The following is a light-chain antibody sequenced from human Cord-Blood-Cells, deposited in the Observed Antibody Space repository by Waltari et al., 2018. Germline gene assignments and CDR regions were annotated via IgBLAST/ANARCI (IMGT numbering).Light chain of an antibody. CDR3: SSYTSSSTYV. V-gene: IGLV2-14*01. Sequence: QSALTQPASVSGSPGQSTPIPCTGTSLYVGCYNYVSWYQQHPGKDPKLMIHDVRNRHPGVSNRLFASKPRTAASLTISALQAAYVADYYCSSYTSSSTYVFGTGTKVTVL. CDR1: SLYVGCYNY. J-gene: IGLJ1*01. CDR2: DVR.